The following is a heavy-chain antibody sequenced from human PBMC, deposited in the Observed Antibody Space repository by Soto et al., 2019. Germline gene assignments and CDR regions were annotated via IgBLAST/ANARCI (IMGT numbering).Heavy chain of an antibody. D-gene: IGHD6-6*01. J-gene: IGHJ4*02. Sequence: EVQLVESGGGLVKPGGSLRLSCAASGFTFNNAWMNWVRQAPGKGLEWVGRIKRKSDGGTSDYAAHVKGRFTSSRDDSKNTMYLQMNCLKTEQTAVYYCPTDTDAEYTNDYWGQGTLVTVSS. CDR1: GFTFNNAW. CDR2: IKRKSDGGTS. CDR3: PTDTDAEYTNDY. V-gene: IGHV3-15*07.